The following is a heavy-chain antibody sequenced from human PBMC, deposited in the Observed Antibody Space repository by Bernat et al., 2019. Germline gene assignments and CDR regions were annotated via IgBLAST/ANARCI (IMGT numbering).Heavy chain of an antibody. CDR1: GGSISSGRYN. Sequence: QLQLQESGPGLVKPSETLSLTCIVSGGSISSGRYNWGWIRQPPGQGLEWIASIYYSGTTYYNPSLKSRVTIHVDTSKNRFSLKLSSVTAADTAVYYCARQDGSGSFSESFFDSWGQGTLVTVSA. J-gene: IGHJ4*02. CDR3: ARQDGSGSFSESFFDS. CDR2: IYYSGTT. D-gene: IGHD3-10*01. V-gene: IGHV4-39*01.